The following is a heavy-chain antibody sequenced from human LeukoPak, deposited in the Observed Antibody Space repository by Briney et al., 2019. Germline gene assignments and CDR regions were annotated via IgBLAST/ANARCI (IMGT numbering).Heavy chain of an antibody. CDR3: ARGALGSGANDYYYYGMDV. Sequence: ASVKVSCKASGYTFTSYGISWVRQAPGQRLEWMGWINAGNGNTKYSQKFQGRVTITRDTSASTAYMELSSLRSEDTAVYYCARGALGSGANDYYYYGMDVWGQGTTVTVSS. CDR2: INAGNGNT. CDR1: GYTFTSYG. D-gene: IGHD2-15*01. J-gene: IGHJ6*02. V-gene: IGHV1-3*01.